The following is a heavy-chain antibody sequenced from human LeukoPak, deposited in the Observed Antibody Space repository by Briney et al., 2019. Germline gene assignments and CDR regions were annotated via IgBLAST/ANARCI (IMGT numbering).Heavy chain of an antibody. CDR1: GYTFTSYD. J-gene: IGHJ4*02. CDR2: MNPNSGNT. D-gene: IGHD5-18*01. V-gene: IGHV1-8*01. CDR3: ARGRGYSYGLYRSEIDY. Sequence: GASVKVSCKASGYTFTSYDINWVRQATGQGLEWMGWMNPNSGNTGYAQKFQGRVTMTRNTSISTAYMELSSPRSEDTAVYYCARGRGYSYGLYRSEIDYWGQGTLVTVSS.